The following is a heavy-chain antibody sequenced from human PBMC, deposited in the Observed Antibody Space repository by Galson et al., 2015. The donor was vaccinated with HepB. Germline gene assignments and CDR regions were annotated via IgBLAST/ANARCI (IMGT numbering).Heavy chain of an antibody. V-gene: IGHV3-11*06. CDR2: ISHSTLYT. Sequence: SLRLSCAASGFTFSDYYMSWIRQAPGKGLEWLSYISHSTLYTNYADSVKGRFTISRDNAKNSLFLRINSLRAEDTAVYYCARVADADYGDHTHFDFWGQGVLVTVSS. CDR1: GFTFSDYY. D-gene: IGHD4-17*01. J-gene: IGHJ4*02. CDR3: ARVADADYGDHTHFDF.